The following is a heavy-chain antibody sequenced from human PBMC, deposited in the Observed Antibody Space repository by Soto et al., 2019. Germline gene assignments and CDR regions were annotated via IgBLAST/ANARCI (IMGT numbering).Heavy chain of an antibody. D-gene: IGHD3-10*01. CDR3: AKSRGTMVRGVLVAYYYYGMDV. CDR2: ISGSGGST. CDR1: GFTFSSYA. J-gene: IGHJ6*02. V-gene: IGHV3-23*01. Sequence: LRLSCAASGFTFSSYAMSWARQAPGKGLEWVSAISGSGGSTYYADSVKGRFTISRDNSKNTLYLQMNSLRAEDTAVYYCAKSRGTMVRGVLVAYYYYGMDVWGQGTTVTVSS.